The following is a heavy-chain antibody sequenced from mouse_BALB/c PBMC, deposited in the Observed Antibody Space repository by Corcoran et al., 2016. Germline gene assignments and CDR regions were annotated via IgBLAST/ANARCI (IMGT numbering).Heavy chain of an antibody. D-gene: IGHD2-3*01. CDR3: ARGDDGYPFAY. J-gene: IGHJ3*01. V-gene: IGHV1S135*01. CDR1: VYSFTSYN. Sequence: EVQLQHSGPELGKPGASVKISCKAPVYSFTSYNMYLVKQSHRKSLKWIGYIDPYNGGTSYNQKSKGNATLTVDKSSSTAYMHLNSLTSEDSAIYYCARGDDGYPFAYWGQGTLVTVSA. CDR2: IDPYNGGT.